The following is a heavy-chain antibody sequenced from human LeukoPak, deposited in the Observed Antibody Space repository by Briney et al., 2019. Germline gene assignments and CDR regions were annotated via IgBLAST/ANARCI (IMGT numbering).Heavy chain of an antibody. CDR1: GFTFSSYA. CDR3: AKMGGGDRTWILRLAWDY. V-gene: IGHV3-23*01. CDR2: ISGSGGST. Sequence: GGSLRLSCAASGFTFSSYAMSWVRQAPGKGLEWVSAISGSGGSTYYADSVKGRFTISRDNSKNTLYLQMNSLRAEDTAVYYCAKMGGGDRTWILRLAWDYWGQGTLVTVSS. J-gene: IGHJ4*02. D-gene: IGHD5-18*01.